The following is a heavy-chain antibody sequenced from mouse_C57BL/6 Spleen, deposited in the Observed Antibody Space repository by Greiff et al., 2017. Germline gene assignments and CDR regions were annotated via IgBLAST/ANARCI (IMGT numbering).Heavy chain of an antibody. CDR1: GYTFTSYG. D-gene: IGHD2-3*01. J-gene: IGHJ2*01. CDR2: IYPRSGNT. Sequence: QVQLKQSGAELARPGASVKLSCTASGYTFTSYGISWVKQRPGQGLEWIGEIYPRSGNTYYNEKFKGKATLTADKSSSTAYMELRSLTSEDSAVYFGARWSDGYSSYYCDYWGQGTTLTVSS. V-gene: IGHV1-81*01. CDR3: ARWSDGYSSYYCDY.